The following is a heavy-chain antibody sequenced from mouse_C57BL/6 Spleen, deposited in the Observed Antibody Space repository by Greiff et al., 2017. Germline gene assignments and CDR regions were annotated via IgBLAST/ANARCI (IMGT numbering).Heavy chain of an antibody. Sequence: QVQLQQPGAELVMPGASVTLSCKASGYTFTSYWMHWVKQRPGQGLEWIGEIDPSDSYTNYNQKFKGKSTLTVDKSSSTAYRQLSSLTSEDSAVYYCARTGGSSSLAYWGQGTLVTVSA. CDR1: GYTFTSYW. J-gene: IGHJ3*01. CDR3: ARTGGSSSLAY. CDR2: IDPSDSYT. D-gene: IGHD1-1*01. V-gene: IGHV1-69*01.